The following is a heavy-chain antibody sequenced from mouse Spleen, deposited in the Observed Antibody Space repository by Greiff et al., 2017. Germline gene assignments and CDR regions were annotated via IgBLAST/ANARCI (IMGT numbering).Heavy chain of an antibody. Sequence: EVNLVESGGDLVKPGGSLKLSCAASGFTFSSYGMSWVRQTPDKRLEWVATISSGGSYTYYPDSVKGRFTISRDNAKNTLYLQMSSLKSEDTAMYYCARNYYGSSSGDYFDYWGQGTTLTVSS. CDR1: GFTFSSYG. D-gene: IGHD1-1*01. V-gene: IGHV5-6*01. CDR3: ARNYYGSSSGDYFDY. CDR2: ISSGGSYT. J-gene: IGHJ2*01.